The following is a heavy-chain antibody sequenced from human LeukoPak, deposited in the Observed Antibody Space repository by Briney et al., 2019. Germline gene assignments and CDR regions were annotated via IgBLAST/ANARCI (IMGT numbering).Heavy chain of an antibody. D-gene: IGHD4-23*01. CDR1: GLTFSRHA. V-gene: IGHV3-23*01. CDR2: ISASDGNT. J-gene: IGHJ6*02. Sequence: GGSLRLSCAASGLTFSRHAMSWVRQAPGKGLEWVSVISASDGNTYYADSVKGRFTISRDNSKNALYLQMNSLRAEDTAVYYCAKGVSGNSPYYYYAMDVWGQGTTVTVSS. CDR3: AKGVSGNSPYYYYAMDV.